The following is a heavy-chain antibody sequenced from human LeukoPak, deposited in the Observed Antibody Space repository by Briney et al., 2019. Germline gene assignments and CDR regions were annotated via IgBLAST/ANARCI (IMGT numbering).Heavy chain of an antibody. CDR2: IYYSGST. D-gene: IGHD2-15*01. Sequence: PSETLSLTCTVSGGSISSSSYYWGWIRQPPGKGLEWIGSIYYSGSTYYNPSLKSRVTISVDTSKNQFSLKLSSVTAADTAVYYCARDREEGYCSGGSCYSRGAFDIWGQGTMVTVSS. V-gene: IGHV4-39*07. CDR1: GGSISSSSYY. CDR3: ARDREEGYCSGGSCYSRGAFDI. J-gene: IGHJ3*02.